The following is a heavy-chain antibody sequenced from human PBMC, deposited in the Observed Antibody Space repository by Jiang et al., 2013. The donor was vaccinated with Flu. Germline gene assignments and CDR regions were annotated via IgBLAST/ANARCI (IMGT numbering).Heavy chain of an antibody. J-gene: IGHJ4*02. Sequence: GAEVKKPGESLKISCKGSGYSFTSYWIGWVRQMPGKGLEWMGIIYPGDSDTRYSPSFQGQVTISADKSISTAYLQWSSLKASDTAMYYCARLPDYYDSSGYSSFDYWGQGTLVTVSS. V-gene: IGHV5-51*03. CDR3: ARLPDYYDSSGYSSFDY. CDR1: GYSFTSYW. CDR2: IYPGDSDT. D-gene: IGHD3-22*01.